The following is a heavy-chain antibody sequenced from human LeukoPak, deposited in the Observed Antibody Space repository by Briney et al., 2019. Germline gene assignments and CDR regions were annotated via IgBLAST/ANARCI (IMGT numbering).Heavy chain of an antibody. J-gene: IGHJ6*02. CDR1: GGSISSYY. V-gene: IGHV4-59*01. CDR3: ARGWGDYYGLGSYYYYYYGMDV. Sequence: SETLSLTCTVSGGSISSYYWSWIRQPPGEGLEWIGYIYYSGSTNYNPSLKSRVTISVDTSKNQFSLKLSSVTAADTAVYYCARGWGDYYGLGSYYYYYYGMDVWGQGTTVTVSS. CDR2: IYYSGST. D-gene: IGHD3-10*01.